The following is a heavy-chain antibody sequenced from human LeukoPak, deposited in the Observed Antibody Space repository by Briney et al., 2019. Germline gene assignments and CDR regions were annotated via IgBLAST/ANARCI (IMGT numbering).Heavy chain of an antibody. J-gene: IGHJ6*02. Sequence: GGSLRLSCAASGFTFSSYAMHWVRQAPGKGLEWVAVISYDGSNKYYADSVKGRFTISRDNSKNTLYLQMNSLKTEDTAVYYCPYYDILTGWDVWGQGTTVTVSS. V-gene: IGHV3-30-3*01. CDR1: GFTFSSYA. D-gene: IGHD3-9*01. CDR3: PYYDILTGWDV. CDR2: ISYDGSNK.